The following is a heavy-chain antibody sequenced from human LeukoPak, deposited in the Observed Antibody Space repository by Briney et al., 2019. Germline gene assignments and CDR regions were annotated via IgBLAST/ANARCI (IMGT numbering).Heavy chain of an antibody. V-gene: IGHV3-33*01. CDR3: ARVHMPYQQMFGWFDP. D-gene: IGHD3-10*02. J-gene: IGHJ5*02. CDR2: IWYDGSNK. Sequence: GRSLRLSCAASGFTLSSYGVHWVRQAPGKGLEWVAVIWYDGSNKYYADSVRGRFTISRDNSKNTLYLQMNSLRAEDTAVYYCARVHMPYQQMFGWFDPWGQGTLVTVSS. CDR1: GFTLSSYG.